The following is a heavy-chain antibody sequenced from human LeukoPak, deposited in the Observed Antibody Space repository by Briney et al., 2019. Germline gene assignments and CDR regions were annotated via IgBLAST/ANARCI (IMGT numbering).Heavy chain of an antibody. CDR2: IIPIFGTA. CDR3: ARGPNTNQYYYYYYMDV. CDR1: GGTFSSYA. J-gene: IGHJ6*03. D-gene: IGHD1-14*01. Sequence: EASVKVSCKASGGTFSSYAISWVRQAPGQGLEWMGGIIPIFGTANYAQKFQGRVTITTDESTSTAYMELSSLRSEDTAVYYCARGPNTNQYYYYYYMDVWGKGTTVTVSS. V-gene: IGHV1-69*05.